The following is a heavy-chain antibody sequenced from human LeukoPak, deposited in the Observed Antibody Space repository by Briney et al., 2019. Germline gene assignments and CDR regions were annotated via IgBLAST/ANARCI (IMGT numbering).Heavy chain of an antibody. V-gene: IGHV4-4*02. Sequence: SGTLSLTCAVSGGSISSSNWWSWVRQPPGKGLEWIGEIYHSGSTNYNPSLKSRVTISVDTSKNQFSLKLSSVTAADTAVYYCARRSFSYAFDIWGQGTMVTVSS. CDR1: GGSISSSNW. CDR3: ARRSFSYAFDI. J-gene: IGHJ3*02. CDR2: IYHSGST.